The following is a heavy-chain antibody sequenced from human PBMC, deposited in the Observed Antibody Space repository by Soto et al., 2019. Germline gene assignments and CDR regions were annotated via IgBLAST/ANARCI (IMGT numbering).Heavy chain of an antibody. J-gene: IGHJ3*02. CDR3: ARDRRYPDDVFDI. CDR1: GFTFSSYA. Sequence: GGSLRLSCAASGFTFSSYAMSWVRQAPGKGLEWVSAISGSSYSTYYADSVKGRFTNSRDNAKNTLYLQMDSLRAEDTAVYYCARDRRYPDDVFDIWGQGRKVTVSS. D-gene: IGHD1-26*01. CDR2: ISGSSYST. V-gene: IGHV3-23*01.